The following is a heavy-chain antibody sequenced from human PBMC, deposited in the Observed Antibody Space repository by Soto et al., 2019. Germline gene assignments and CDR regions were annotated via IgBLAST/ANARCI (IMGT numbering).Heavy chain of an antibody. CDR1: GGSIISYY. J-gene: IGHJ4*02. V-gene: IGHV4-59*01. D-gene: IGHD3-22*01. CDR3: ARHSRYYDSSGSDFDY. CDR2: IYYSGST. Sequence: PSETLSLTCTVSGGSIISYYWSWIRQPPGKGLDWIGYIYYSGSTNYNPSLKSRVTISVDTSKNQFSLKLSSVTAADTAVYYCARHSRYYDSSGSDFDYWGQGNLVTVSS.